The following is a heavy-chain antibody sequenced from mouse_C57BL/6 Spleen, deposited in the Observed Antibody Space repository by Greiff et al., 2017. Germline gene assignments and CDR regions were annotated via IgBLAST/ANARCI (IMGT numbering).Heavy chain of an antibody. CDR2: ISYDGSN. CDR1: GYSITSGYY. CDR3: ARGGYGNFDY. D-gene: IGHD2-10*02. V-gene: IGHV3-6*01. J-gene: IGHJ2*01. Sequence: EVHLVESGPGLVKPSQSLSLTCSVTGYSITSGYYWNWIRQFPGNKLEWMGYISYDGSNNYNPSLKNRISITRDTSKNQFFLKLNSVTTEDTATYYCARGGYGNFDYWGQGTTLTVSS.